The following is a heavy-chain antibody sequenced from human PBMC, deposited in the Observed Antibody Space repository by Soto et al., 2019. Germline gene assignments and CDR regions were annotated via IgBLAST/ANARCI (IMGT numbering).Heavy chain of an antibody. Sequence: GSLRLSCAASGFTFSSYAMSWVRQAPGKGLEWVSSISGSGGGTYYADSVKGRFTFSRDNSKNTLYLQMNSLRAEDAAVYYCAKFGMATTKRSPPYYIDYWGQGALVTVSS. V-gene: IGHV3-23*01. CDR2: ISGSGGGT. D-gene: IGHD1-1*01. CDR3: AKFGMATTKRSPPYYIDY. CDR1: GFTFSSYA. J-gene: IGHJ4*02.